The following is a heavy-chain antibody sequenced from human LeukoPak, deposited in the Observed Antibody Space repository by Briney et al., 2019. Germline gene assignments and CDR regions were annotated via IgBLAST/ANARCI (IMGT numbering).Heavy chain of an antibody. Sequence: GGSLRLACAASGFAFSTYWMDGVRQAPGKGLEGVGNINQDGSVKHYVDSVRGRFTISRDNARNSVYLQMRGLSMQDTAVYQCTRDFVFWGKGSLVPASS. D-gene: IGHD3-3*01. V-gene: IGHV3-7*01. CDR2: INQDGSVK. J-gene: IGHJ4*02. CDR1: GFAFSTYW. CDR3: TRDFVF.